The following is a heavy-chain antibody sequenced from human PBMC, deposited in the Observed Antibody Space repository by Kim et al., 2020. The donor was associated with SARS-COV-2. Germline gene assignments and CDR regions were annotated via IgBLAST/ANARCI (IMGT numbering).Heavy chain of an antibody. V-gene: IGHV1-8*01. CDR2: MNANSGNT. CDR1: GYTFTSYD. CDR3: ARGRTYGVPYYFDY. D-gene: IGHD3-10*01. J-gene: IGHJ4*02. Sequence: ASVKVSCKASGYTFTSYDINWVRQAAGQGLEWMGWMNANSGNTGYAQKFQGRVTFTGITSISTAYMELGSLTSEDTAVYYCARGRTYGVPYYFDYWGQGTLVTVSS.